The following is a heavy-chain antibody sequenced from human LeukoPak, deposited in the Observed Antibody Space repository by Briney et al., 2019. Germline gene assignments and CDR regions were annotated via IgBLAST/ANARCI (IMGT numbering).Heavy chain of an antibody. Sequence: PGGSLRLSCEASGFTYSNYAMSWVRQAPGKGQEWVSVISGSGGSTYYADSVKGRFTISRDNSKKTVYLQMNSLRAEDTAVYYCARESGPFDYWGQGTLVTVSS. CDR3: ARESGPFDY. D-gene: IGHD5-12*01. J-gene: IGHJ4*02. V-gene: IGHV3-23*01. CDR2: ISGSGGST. CDR1: GFTYSNYA.